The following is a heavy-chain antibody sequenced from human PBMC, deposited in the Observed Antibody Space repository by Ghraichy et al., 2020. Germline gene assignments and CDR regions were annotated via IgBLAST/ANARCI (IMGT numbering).Heavy chain of an antibody. CDR2: IYYSGST. J-gene: IGHJ5*02. V-gene: IGHV4-59*01. Sequence: SQTLSLTCSVSGGSISNNYWSWIRQPPGKGLEWIGYIYYSGSTNYNPSLKSRVTMSVDTSKNQFSLKLSSVTAADTAMYYCARLMSSSSYTNWFDPWGQGTLFTVSS. CDR1: GGSISNNY. CDR3: ARLMSSSSYTNWFDP. D-gene: IGHD6-6*01.